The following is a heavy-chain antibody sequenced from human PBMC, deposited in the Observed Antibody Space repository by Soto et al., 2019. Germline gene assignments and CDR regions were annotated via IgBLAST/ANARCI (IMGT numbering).Heavy chain of an antibody. Sequence: GGSLRLSCAASGFTFSAYPMAWVRQAPGQGLERVSGISGSGTTNYAFSVKRRLTIPRYNSKTSLYLQTDSLRAEDTAVYYCAKPLGGYSSYGFDVWGQGTTVTVSS. CDR3: AKPLGGYSSYGFDV. D-gene: IGHD3-16*01. J-gene: IGHJ6*02. V-gene: IGHV3-23*01. CDR1: GFTFSAYP. CDR2: ISGSGTT.